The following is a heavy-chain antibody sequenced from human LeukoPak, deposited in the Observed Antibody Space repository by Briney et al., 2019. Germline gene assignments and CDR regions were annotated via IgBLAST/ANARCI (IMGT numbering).Heavy chain of an antibody. Sequence: SGGSLRLSCAASGFTFRDHSMNWVRQAPGKGLEWFSSISSSSSYIYYADSGKGRFTISRDNAKNSLYLQMNSLRAEDTAVYYCARDFMVRGVIPYYWGQGTLVTVSS. V-gene: IGHV3-21*01. CDR1: GFTFRDHS. J-gene: IGHJ4*02. D-gene: IGHD3-10*01. CDR2: ISSSSSYI. CDR3: ARDFMVRGVIPYY.